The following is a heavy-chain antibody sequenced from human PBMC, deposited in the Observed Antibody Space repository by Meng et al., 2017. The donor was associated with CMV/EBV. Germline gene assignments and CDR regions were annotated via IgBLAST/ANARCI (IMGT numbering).Heavy chain of an antibody. Sequence: GESLKISCAASGFTFSGSAMHWVRQASGKGLEWVGRIRSKANSYATAYAASVKGRFTISRDDSKNTAYLQMNSLKIEDTAVYYCTRASFSRYCSSTSCYYGMDVWGQGTTVTVSS. J-gene: IGHJ6*02. CDR2: IRSKANSYAT. D-gene: IGHD2-2*01. V-gene: IGHV3-73*01. CDR1: GFTFSGSA. CDR3: TRASFSRYCSSTSCYYGMDV.